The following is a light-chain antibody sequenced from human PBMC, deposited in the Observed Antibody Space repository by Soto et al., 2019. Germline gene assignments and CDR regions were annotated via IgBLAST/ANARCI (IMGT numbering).Light chain of an antibody. Sequence: QSVLTQPPSVSGSPGQSVTISCTGTSSDVGSYNRVSWYQQPPGTAPKLMIYEVSNRPSGVPDRFSGSKSGNTASLTISGLQAEDEADYYCSSYTSSSLDVFGTGNKVTVL. CDR3: SSYTSSSLDV. V-gene: IGLV2-18*02. J-gene: IGLJ1*01. CDR2: EVS. CDR1: SSDVGSYNR.